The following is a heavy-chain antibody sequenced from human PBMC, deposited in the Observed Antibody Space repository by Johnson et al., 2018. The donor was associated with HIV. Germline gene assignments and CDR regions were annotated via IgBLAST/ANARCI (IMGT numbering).Heavy chain of an antibody. CDR2: IRYDGSNK. CDR3: ARAIAAAGTVGVDAFDI. J-gene: IGHJ3*02. CDR1: GFTFSSYA. Sequence: QVQLVESGGGVVQPGRSLRLSCAASGFTFSSYAMHWVRQAPGKGLEWVAFIRYDGSNKYYADSMKGRFTISRDNAKNSLYLQMNSLRAEDTAVYYCARAIAAAGTVGVDAFDIWGQGTMVTVSS. D-gene: IGHD6-13*01. V-gene: IGHV3-30*04.